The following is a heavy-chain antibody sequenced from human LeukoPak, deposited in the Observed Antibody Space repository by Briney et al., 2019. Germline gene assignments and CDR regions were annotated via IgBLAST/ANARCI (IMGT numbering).Heavy chain of an antibody. CDR3: ARGGSGWYHYYYMDV. CDR2: IYYSGST. J-gene: IGHJ6*03. Sequence: SETLSLTCTVSGGSISSSSYYWGWIRQPPGKGLEWIGSIYYSGSTYYNPSLKSRVTISVDTSKNQFSLKLSSVTAADTAVYYCARGGSGWYHYYYMDVWGKGTTVTVSS. D-gene: IGHD6-19*01. CDR1: GGSISSSSYY. V-gene: IGHV4-39*07.